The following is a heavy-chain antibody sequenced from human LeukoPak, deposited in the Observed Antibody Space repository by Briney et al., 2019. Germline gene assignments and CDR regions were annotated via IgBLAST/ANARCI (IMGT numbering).Heavy chain of an antibody. CDR2: ISGSGAST. V-gene: IGHV3-23*01. D-gene: IGHD5-18*01. CDR3: AKSMSGYSYGTIDY. CDR1: GFTFSRYA. J-gene: IGHJ4*02. Sequence: GGSLRLSCAASGFTFSRYAMSWDRQAPGKGREWVSAISGSGASTYYADSVKGRFTISRDNSKNTLYLQMNSLRVEDTAVYYCAKSMSGYSYGTIDYWGQGTLVTVSS.